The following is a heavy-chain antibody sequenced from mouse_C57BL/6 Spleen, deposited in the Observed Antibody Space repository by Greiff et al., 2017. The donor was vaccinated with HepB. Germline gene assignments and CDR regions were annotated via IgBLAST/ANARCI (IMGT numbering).Heavy chain of an antibody. Sequence: VQLKESGPELVKPGASVKISCKASGYAFSSSWMNWVKQRPGKGLEWIGRIYPGDGDTNYNGKFKGKATLTADKSSSTAYMQLSSLTSEDSAVYFCARSYGYPNYYAMDYWGQGTSVTVSS. V-gene: IGHV1-82*01. J-gene: IGHJ4*01. CDR2: IYPGDGDT. D-gene: IGHD2-2*01. CDR3: ARSYGYPNYYAMDY. CDR1: GYAFSSSW.